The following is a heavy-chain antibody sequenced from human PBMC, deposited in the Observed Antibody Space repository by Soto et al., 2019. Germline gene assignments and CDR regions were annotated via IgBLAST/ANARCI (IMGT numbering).Heavy chain of an antibody. CDR1: GFTFSSYW. CDR2: INSDGSST. D-gene: IGHD2-15*01. CDR3: ARGYCSGGICSGYYYYYGMDV. V-gene: IGHV3-74*01. Sequence: GGSLRLSCAASGFTFSSYWMHWVRQAPGKGLVWVSRINSDGSSTSYADSVKGRFTISRDNAKNTLYLQMNSLRAEDTAVYYCARGYCSGGICSGYYYYYGMDVWGQGTTVTVSS. J-gene: IGHJ6*02.